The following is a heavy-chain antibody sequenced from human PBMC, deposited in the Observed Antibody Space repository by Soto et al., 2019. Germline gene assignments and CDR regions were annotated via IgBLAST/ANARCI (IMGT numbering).Heavy chain of an antibody. Sequence: GGSLRLSCAASGFTFSSYAMHWVRQAPGKGLEWVAVISYDGSNKYYADSVRGRFTISRDNSKNTLYLQMNSLRAEDTAVYYCARDYYGSGSSLYWGQGTLVTVSS. D-gene: IGHD3-10*01. CDR1: GFTFSSYA. CDR2: ISYDGSNK. V-gene: IGHV3-30-3*01. J-gene: IGHJ4*02. CDR3: ARDYYGSGSSLY.